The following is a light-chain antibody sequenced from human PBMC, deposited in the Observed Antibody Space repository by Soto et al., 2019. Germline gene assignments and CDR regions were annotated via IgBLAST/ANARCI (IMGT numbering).Light chain of an antibody. CDR3: QRYNEWPLT. V-gene: IGKV3-15*01. Sequence: ETVMTQSPATLSVSPGERATLSCGASQSVSTNLAWYQQKPGQVPRLLIYGASTRASDIPASFSGSGSGTEFTLIISCLQSEDFAVYYCQRYNEWPLTFGGGTKVEIE. J-gene: IGKJ4*01. CDR1: QSVSTN. CDR2: GAS.